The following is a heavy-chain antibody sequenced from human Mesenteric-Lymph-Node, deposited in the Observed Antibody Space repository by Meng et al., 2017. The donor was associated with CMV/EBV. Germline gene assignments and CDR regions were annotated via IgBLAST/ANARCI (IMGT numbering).Heavy chain of an antibody. D-gene: IGHD3-16*01. CDR2: ITSGGST. J-gene: IGHJ4*02. CDR1: GFTFSSYE. Sequence: GESLKISCAASGFTFSSYEMNWVRQAPGKGLEWVSAITSGGSTYYADSVKGRFTISRDNSKNTLYVQMNSRRAEDTAVYYCAKSQSGLIDHWGQGTLVTVSS. CDR3: AKSQSGLIDH. V-gene: IGHV3-23*01.